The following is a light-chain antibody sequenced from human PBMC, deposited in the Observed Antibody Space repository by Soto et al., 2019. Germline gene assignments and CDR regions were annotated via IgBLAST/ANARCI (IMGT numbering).Light chain of an antibody. V-gene: IGKV3-11*01. J-gene: IGKJ2*02. CDR1: QRVSSN. CDR3: QQRSSWPRT. Sequence: EIVLTQSPATLSLSPGERATLSCRASQRVSSNLAWYQQKPGQAPRLLIYDASNRATGIPARFSGSGSGTDFTLTVTSLEPEDFAVYYCQQRSSWPRTFGQGTKLEIK. CDR2: DAS.